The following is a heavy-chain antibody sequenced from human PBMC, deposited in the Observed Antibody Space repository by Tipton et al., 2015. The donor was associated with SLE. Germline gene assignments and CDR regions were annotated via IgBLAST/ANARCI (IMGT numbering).Heavy chain of an antibody. CDR3: AGGNWGSYYFDY. CDR1: GGSFSGNY. Sequence: LRLSCAVYGGSFSGNYWSWIRQPPGKGLEWIGEINHSGSTNYHPSLKSRDTISVDRSKNQFSVKLSSVTAADTAVYYCAGGNWGSYYFDYWGQGTLVTVSS. J-gene: IGHJ4*02. CDR2: INHSGST. D-gene: IGHD7-27*01. V-gene: IGHV4-34*01.